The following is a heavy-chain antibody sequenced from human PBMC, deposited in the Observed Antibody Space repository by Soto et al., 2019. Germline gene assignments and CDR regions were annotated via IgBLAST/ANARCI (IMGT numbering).Heavy chain of an antibody. J-gene: IGHJ4*02. D-gene: IGHD2-8*02. V-gene: IGHV4-34*01. CDR3: ARDKITGLFDY. Sequence: QVQLQQWGAGLSKPSETLSLTCAVYAGSFSAYDWTWIRQTPATGLEWIGEINHSGSTNYNPSLKSRVTISVDTSKNQFSLKLTSVTAADTAVYYCARDKITGLFDYWGQGTLVTVSS. CDR1: AGSFSAYD. CDR2: INHSGST.